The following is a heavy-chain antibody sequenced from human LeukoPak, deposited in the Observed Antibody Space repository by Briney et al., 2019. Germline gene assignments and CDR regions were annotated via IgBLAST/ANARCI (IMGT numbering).Heavy chain of an antibody. Sequence: SETLSLTCAVYGGSFSGYYWSWIRQPPGKGLEWIGEINHSGSTNYNPSLKSRVTISVDTSKNQFSLKLSSVTAADTAVYYCARDVKIGYSYGYIFDYWGQGTLATVSS. CDR3: ARDVKIGYSYGYIFDY. J-gene: IGHJ4*02. CDR2: INHSGST. V-gene: IGHV4-34*01. CDR1: GGSFSGYY. D-gene: IGHD5-18*01.